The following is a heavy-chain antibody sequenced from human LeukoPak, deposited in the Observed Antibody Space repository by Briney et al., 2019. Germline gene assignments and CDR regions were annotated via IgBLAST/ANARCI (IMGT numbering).Heavy chain of an antibody. Sequence: SETLSLTCTVSGGSISSYYWSWIRQPPGKGLEWIGYIYYSGSTYYNPSLKSRVTISVDTSKNQFSLKLSSVTAADTAVYYCARALTGEFDYWGQGTLVTVSS. V-gene: IGHV4-59*08. CDR1: GGSISSYY. D-gene: IGHD7-27*01. CDR3: ARALTGEFDY. CDR2: IYYSGST. J-gene: IGHJ4*02.